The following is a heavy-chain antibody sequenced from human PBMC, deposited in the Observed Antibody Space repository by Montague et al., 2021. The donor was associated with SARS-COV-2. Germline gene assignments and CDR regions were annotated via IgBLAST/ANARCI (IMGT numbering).Heavy chain of an antibody. CDR2: ISYDGSNK. J-gene: IGHJ6*02. Sequence: SLRLSCAASGFTFSSYAMHWVRQAPGKGLEWVAVISYDGSNKYYXDSVKGRFTISRDNSKNTLYLRMNSLRAEDTAVYYCARDRGMITFGGVIVIDGMDVWGQGTTVTVSS. CDR1: GFTFSSYA. CDR3: ARDRGMITFGGVIVIDGMDV. V-gene: IGHV3-30-3*01. D-gene: IGHD3-16*02.